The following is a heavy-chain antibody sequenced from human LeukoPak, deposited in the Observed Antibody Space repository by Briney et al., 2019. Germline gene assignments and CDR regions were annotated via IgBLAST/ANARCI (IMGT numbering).Heavy chain of an antibody. D-gene: IGHD3-10*01. CDR1: GYTFTSYY. V-gene: IGHV1-46*01. Sequence: ASVKVSCKASGYTFTSYYIHWVRQAPGQGLEWMGLINPSGGSTNYAQKFQGRVTMTRDTSTSTVYMELSSLRSEDTAVYYCVTYYYGSGGYMKYYFDYWGQGTPVTVSS. J-gene: IGHJ4*02. CDR3: VTYYYGSGGYMKYYFDY. CDR2: INPSGGST.